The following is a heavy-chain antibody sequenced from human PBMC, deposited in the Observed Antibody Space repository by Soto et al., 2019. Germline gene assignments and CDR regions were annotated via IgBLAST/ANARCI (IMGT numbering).Heavy chain of an antibody. CDR1: GLTFRNQG. Sequence: QVQLVESGGGGVQPGRSLRLSCEASGLTFRNQGMHWVRLAPGKGREWVAVIWYEGSEKYYADSVKDRFTVSRDNSKNTLYLQMNSLRGEDTAVYYCARDLGWPAARFDPWGQGTLVTVAS. CDR2: IWYEGSEK. CDR3: ARDLGWPAARFDP. D-gene: IGHD2-2*01. V-gene: IGHV3-33*01. J-gene: IGHJ5*02.